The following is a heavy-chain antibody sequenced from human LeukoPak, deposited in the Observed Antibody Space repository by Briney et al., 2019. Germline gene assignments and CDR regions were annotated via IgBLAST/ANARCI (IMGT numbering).Heavy chain of an antibody. CDR1: GFTVSSSF. CDR3: ARLISGSYHLYFDD. D-gene: IGHD3-10*01. CDR2: LYSDGART. Sequence: GGPLRIPCAASGFTVSSSFLSWVPQAQGKGLEWLSILYSDGARTQYADSAKGRFTISRDNSKNTLYLQMNSLRAEDTALYYCARLISGSYHLYFDDWGLGTLVTVSS. J-gene: IGHJ4*02. V-gene: IGHV3-66*01.